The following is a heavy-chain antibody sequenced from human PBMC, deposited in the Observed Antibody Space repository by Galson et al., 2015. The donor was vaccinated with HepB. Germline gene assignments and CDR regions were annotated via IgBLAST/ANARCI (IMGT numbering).Heavy chain of an antibody. CDR3: TTGPGYSSSWGYFCGWYRGCGSAFDI. Sequence: SLRLSCAASGFTFSNAWMSWVRQAPGKGLEWVGRIKSKTDGGTTDYAAPVKGRFTISRDDSKNTLYLQMNSLKTEDTAVYYCTTGPGYSSSWGYFCGWYRGCGSAFDIWGQGTMVTVSS. V-gene: IGHV3-15*01. J-gene: IGHJ3*02. CDR2: IKSKTDGGTT. D-gene: IGHD6-13*01. CDR1: GFTFSNAW.